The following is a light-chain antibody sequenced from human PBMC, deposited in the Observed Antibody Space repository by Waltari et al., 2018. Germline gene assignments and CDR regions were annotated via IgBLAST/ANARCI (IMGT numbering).Light chain of an antibody. J-gene: IGLJ2*01. CDR1: SSDVGHYNY. CDR3: SSFTTSHTLL. V-gene: IGLV2-14*01. Sequence: QSALTQPASVSGTPGQSITISCTGTSSDVGHYNYVSWYQTHSGKAPKLIIYEVSHRPSGVPERFSASKSGTTAALTITGLQTEDEADYYCSSFTTSHTLLFGGGTKLTV. CDR2: EVS.